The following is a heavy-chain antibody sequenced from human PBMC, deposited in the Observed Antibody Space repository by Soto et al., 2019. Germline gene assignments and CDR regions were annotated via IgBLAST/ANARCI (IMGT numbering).Heavy chain of an antibody. CDR1: GFTFSSYG. CDR3: AREYTYDSSGYSDDAFDI. D-gene: IGHD3-22*01. CDR2: IWYDGSNK. V-gene: IGHV3-33*01. Sequence: PGGSLRLSCAASGFTFSSYGMHWVRQAPGKGLEWVAVIWYDGSNKYYADSVKGRFTISRDNSKNTLYLQMNSLRAEDTAVYYCAREYTYDSSGYSDDAFDIWGQGTMVTVSS. J-gene: IGHJ3*02.